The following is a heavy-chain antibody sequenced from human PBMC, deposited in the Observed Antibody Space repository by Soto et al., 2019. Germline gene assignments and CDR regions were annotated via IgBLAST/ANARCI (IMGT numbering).Heavy chain of an antibody. D-gene: IGHD4-17*01. CDR2: TYYSGST. CDR1: GGSISSGGYY. CDR3: ARSPEATVTAFDY. V-gene: IGHV4-31*03. Sequence: QVQLQESGPGLVKPSQTLSLTCTVSGGSISSGGYYWSWIRQHPGKGLEWIGYTYYSGSTYYNRSLKGRVTISVDTSKNQFSLKLSSVTAADPAVYYCARSPEATVTAFDYWGQGTLVTVSS. J-gene: IGHJ4*02.